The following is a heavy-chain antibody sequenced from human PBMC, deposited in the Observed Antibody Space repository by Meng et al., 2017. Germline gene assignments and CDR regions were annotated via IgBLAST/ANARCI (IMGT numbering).Heavy chain of an antibody. Sequence: QGHLKESGPGRGKPSGPLSLPSAVSGGSISSNNWWSWVRQPPGKGLEWIGEVYHNGNANYNPSLKSRVTISVDKSKNQFSPKLSFVAAADTAIYYCARELDAVGVTAYDLWGQGTLVTVSS. V-gene: IGHV4-4*02. CDR1: GGSISSNNW. J-gene: IGHJ5*02. D-gene: IGHD2-21*02. CDR2: VYHNGNA. CDR3: ARELDAVGVTAYDL.